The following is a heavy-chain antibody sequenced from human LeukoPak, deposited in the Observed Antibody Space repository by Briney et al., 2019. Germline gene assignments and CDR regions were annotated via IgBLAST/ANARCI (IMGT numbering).Heavy chain of an antibody. CDR2: ISGSGGST. CDR1: GFTFSSYA. V-gene: IGHV3-23*01. D-gene: IGHD6-6*01. J-gene: IGHJ4*02. Sequence: GGSLRLSCAASGFTFSSYAMSWVRQAPGKGLEWVSAISGSGGSTYYADSVKGRFTISGDNSKNTLYLQMNSLRAEDTAVYYCAKALEYSSSSAYFDYWGQGTLVTVSS. CDR3: AKALEYSSSSAYFDY.